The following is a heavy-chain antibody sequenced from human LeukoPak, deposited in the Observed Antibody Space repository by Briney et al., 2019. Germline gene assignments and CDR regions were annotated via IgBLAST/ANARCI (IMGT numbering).Heavy chain of an antibody. Sequence: GASVKVSCKASVHTYTRYATNCVRHAPGQGFEWMGWITTNTGHPPYTQGFTGRFVFSLDTSVSTAYLQISSLKAEDTAVYYCARALRVFGNTRDYFDYWGQGTLVTVSS. J-gene: IGHJ4*02. D-gene: IGHD3-10*02. CDR3: ARALRVFGNTRDYFDY. CDR2: ITTNTGHP. CDR1: VHTYTRYA. V-gene: IGHV7-4-1*02.